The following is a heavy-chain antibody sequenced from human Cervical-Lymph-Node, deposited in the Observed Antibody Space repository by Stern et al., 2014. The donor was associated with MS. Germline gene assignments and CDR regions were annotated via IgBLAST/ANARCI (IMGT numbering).Heavy chain of an antibody. J-gene: IGHJ6*02. CDR1: GYTFTGYY. CDR2: SNPNRGGT. Sequence: VQLVESGAEVKKPGASVKVSCKASGYTFTGYYMHWVRQAPGQGLEWMGRSNPNRGGTNYAQKFQGRVTMTRDKSISTAYMELSRLRSDDTAVYYCARSNYCSGGSCYYYYGMDVWGQGTTVTVSS. D-gene: IGHD2-15*01. CDR3: ARSNYCSGGSCYYYYGMDV. V-gene: IGHV1-2*06.